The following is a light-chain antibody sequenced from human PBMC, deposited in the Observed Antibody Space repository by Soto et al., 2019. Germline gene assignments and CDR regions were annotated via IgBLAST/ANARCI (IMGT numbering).Light chain of an antibody. CDR2: GAS. CDR1: QSVSSSY. CDR3: QQYGSSPPLT. J-gene: IGKJ4*01. Sequence: EIVLTQSPGTLSLSPGERATLSCRASQSVSSSYLAWYQQKPGQAPRLLIYGASSRATCIPDRFSGSGSGTDFTLNISRLEPEDFAVYYCQQYGSSPPLTFGGGTKVEIK. V-gene: IGKV3-20*01.